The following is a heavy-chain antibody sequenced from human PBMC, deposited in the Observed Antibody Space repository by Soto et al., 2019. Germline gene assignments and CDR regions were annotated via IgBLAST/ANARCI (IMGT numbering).Heavy chain of an antibody. CDR1: GFTFSSYS. V-gene: IGHV3-21*01. CDR2: ISSSSSYI. Sequence: GGSLRLSCAASGFTFSSYSMNWVRQAPGKGLEWVSSISSSSSYIYYADSVKGRFTISRDNAKNSLYLQMNSLRAEDTAVYYCARNMHTVVVTARSAFDIWGQGTMVTVSS. D-gene: IGHD2-21*02. J-gene: IGHJ3*02. CDR3: ARNMHTVVVTARSAFDI.